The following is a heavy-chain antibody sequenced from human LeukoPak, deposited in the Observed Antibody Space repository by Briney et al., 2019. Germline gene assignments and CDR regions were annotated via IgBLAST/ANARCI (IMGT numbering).Heavy chain of an antibody. CDR3: ARENYWKFDY. CDR2: INPTSGYT. CDR1: GFTFSDYY. Sequence: PGGSLRLSCAASGFTFSDYYMSWIRQAPGKGLEWLSYINPTSGYTPYADSVKGRFTISRDNAKNSLYLQLDSLRAEDTAVYYCARENYWKFDYWGQGTLVTVSS. D-gene: IGHD1-1*01. V-gene: IGHV3-11*05. J-gene: IGHJ4*02.